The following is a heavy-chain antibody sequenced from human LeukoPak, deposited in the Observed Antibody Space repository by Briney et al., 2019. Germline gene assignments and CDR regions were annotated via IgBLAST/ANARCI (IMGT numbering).Heavy chain of an antibody. CDR2: IKQDGNEK. V-gene: IGHV3-7*01. D-gene: IGHD2-2*01. Sequence: GGSLRLSCAASGFTFSSYWMTWVRQAPGKGLEWVANIKQDGNEKFYVDSVKGRFTISRDNAKNSLYLQMNSLRAEDTAVYYCARSGYCSSTRCYYYYYMDVWGKGTTVTVSS. CDR3: ARSGYCSSTRCYYYYYMDV. J-gene: IGHJ6*03. CDR1: GFTFSSYW.